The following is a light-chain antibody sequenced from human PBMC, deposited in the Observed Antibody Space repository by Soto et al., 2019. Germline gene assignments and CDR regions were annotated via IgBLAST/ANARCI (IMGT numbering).Light chain of an antibody. Sequence: EIVMTQSPATLSVSPGERATLSCRASQSVSSNLAWYQQRRGQAPRLLIYGASTRATGIPARFSGSGSGTEFPLTISSLHSADFAVYYCQQYNKWPLFTFGPGTRVDMK. J-gene: IGKJ3*01. CDR2: GAS. CDR1: QSVSSN. V-gene: IGKV3-15*01. CDR3: QQYNKWPLFT.